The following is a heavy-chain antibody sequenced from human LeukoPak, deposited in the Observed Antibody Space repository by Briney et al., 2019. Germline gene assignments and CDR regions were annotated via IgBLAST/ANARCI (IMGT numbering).Heavy chain of an antibody. D-gene: IGHD4-17*01. CDR3: ARAPDYGDHNYFDY. Sequence: ASVKVSCKASGGTFSSYAISWVRQAPGQGLEWMGRIIPILGIANYAQKFQGRVTITADKSTSTAYMELSSLRSEDTAVYYCARAPDYGDHNYFDYWGQGTLVTVSS. V-gene: IGHV1-69*04. J-gene: IGHJ4*02. CDR1: GGTFSSYA. CDR2: IIPILGIA.